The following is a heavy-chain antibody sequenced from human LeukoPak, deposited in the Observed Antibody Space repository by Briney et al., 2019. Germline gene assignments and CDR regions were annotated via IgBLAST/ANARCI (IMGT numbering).Heavy chain of an antibody. Sequence: GGSLRLSCAASGFTFSSYAMSWVRQAPGKGLEWVSAISGSGGSTYYADSVKGRFTISRDNSKNTLYLQMNSLRAEDTAVYYCAKAPPLLWFGELKYYFDYWGQGTLVTVSS. CDR3: AKAPPLLWFGELKYYFDY. CDR2: ISGSGGST. V-gene: IGHV3-23*01. J-gene: IGHJ4*02. CDR1: GFTFSSYA. D-gene: IGHD3-10*01.